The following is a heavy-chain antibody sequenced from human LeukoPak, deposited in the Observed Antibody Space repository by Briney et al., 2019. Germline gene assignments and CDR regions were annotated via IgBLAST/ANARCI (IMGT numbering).Heavy chain of an antibody. CDR3: ATVRGGYFDF. J-gene: IGHJ4*02. CDR2: IYTSGNT. D-gene: IGHD3-10*01. CDR1: GGSMSSGSYY. V-gene: IGHV4-61*09. Sequence: SETLSLTCTVSGGSMSSGSYYWSWIRQPAGKGLEWIGHIYTSGNTKFNPSLKSRATMSVDTSKNQFSLRLSSVTAADTAVYYCATVRGGYFDFWGQGTLVTVSS.